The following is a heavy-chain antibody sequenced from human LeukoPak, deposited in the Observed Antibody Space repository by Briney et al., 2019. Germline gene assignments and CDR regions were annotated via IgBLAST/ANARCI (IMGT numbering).Heavy chain of an antibody. CDR2: IYYSGST. V-gene: IGHV4-31*03. D-gene: IGHD3-22*01. J-gene: IGHJ4*02. Sequence: SQTLSLTCTVSGGSISSGGYYWSWIRQHPGKGLEWIGYIYYSGSTYYNPSLKSRVTISVDTSKNQFSLKLSSVTAADTAVYYCAREFYYYDSSGFQNRLFDYWGQGTLVTVSS. CDR1: GGSISSGGYY. CDR3: AREFYYYDSSGFQNRLFDY.